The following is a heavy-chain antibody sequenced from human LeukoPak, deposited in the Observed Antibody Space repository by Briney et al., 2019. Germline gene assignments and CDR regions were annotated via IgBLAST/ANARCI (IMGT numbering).Heavy chain of an antibody. J-gene: IGHJ4*02. D-gene: IGHD5-12*01. CDR3: AGYSGFDWRNYFDY. Sequence: SETLSLTCTLSGVSITNSRYYWGWVRQPPGKELEWIGTIHYGGNTYYNPSLRSRVTISVDSSSNQFSLRLSSMTAADTAVYYCAGYSGFDWRNYFDYWGQGFLVTLSS. V-gene: IGHV4-39*01. CDR1: GVSITNSRYY. CDR2: IHYGGNT.